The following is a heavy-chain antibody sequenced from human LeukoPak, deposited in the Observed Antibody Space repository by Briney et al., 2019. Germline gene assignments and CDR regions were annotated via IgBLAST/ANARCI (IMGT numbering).Heavy chain of an antibody. D-gene: IGHD2-2*01. J-gene: IGHJ1*01. Sequence: KPSETLSLTCTVSGGSISSYYWSWIRQPPGKGLEWIGYIYYSGSTNYNPSLKSRVTISVDTSKNQFSLKLSSVTAADTAVYYCARGCSSTSCSLQHWGQGTLVTVSS. CDR3: ARGCSSTSCSLQH. CDR2: IYYSGST. CDR1: GGSISSYY. V-gene: IGHV4-59*08.